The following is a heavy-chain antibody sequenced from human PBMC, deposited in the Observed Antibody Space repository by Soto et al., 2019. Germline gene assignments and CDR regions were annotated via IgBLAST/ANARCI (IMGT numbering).Heavy chain of an antibody. CDR1: EFTLNGFV. CDR2: IWYDGSNK. D-gene: IGHD2-2*01. Sequence: GGALRLSCAASEFTLNGFVLHRVRPAPGKGLEWVAVIWYDGSNKYYADSVKGRFTISRDNSKNTLYLQMNSLRAEDTAVYYCAREGDCSSTSCPVDYWGQGTLVTVSS. J-gene: IGHJ4*02. V-gene: IGHV3-33*01. CDR3: AREGDCSSTSCPVDY.